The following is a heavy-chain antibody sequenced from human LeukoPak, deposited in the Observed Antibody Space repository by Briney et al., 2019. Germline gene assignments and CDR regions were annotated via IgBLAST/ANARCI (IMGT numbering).Heavy chain of an antibody. J-gene: IGHJ3*02. V-gene: IGHV1-69*01. CDR1: GGTFSSYA. D-gene: IGHD2-21*02. CDR3: AREASVTATLDAFDI. CDR2: IIPIFGTA. Sequence: SVKVSCKASGGTFSSYAISWVRQAPGQGLEWMGGIIPIFGTANYAQKFQGRVTITADESTSTAYMELSSLRPEDTAVYYCAREASVTATLDAFDIWGQGTMVTVSS.